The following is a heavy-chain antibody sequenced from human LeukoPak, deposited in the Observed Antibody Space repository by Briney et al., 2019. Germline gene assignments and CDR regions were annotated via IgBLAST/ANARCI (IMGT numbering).Heavy chain of an antibody. CDR3: ARTDGDLDY. CDR2: MNPNSGHT. Sequence: ASVKVSCKASGYTFTRYDINWVRQATGQGLEWIGWMNPNSGHTGSAQKFQGRVTLTRTTSISTAYMELSSLRSEDTAVYYCARTDGDLDYWGQGTLVTVSS. D-gene: IGHD4-17*01. J-gene: IGHJ4*02. CDR1: GYTFTRYD. V-gene: IGHV1-8*01.